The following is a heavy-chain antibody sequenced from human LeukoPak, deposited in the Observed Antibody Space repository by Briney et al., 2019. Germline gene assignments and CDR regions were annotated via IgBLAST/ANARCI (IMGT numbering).Heavy chain of an antibody. D-gene: IGHD6-6*01. Sequence: SETLSLTCAVYGGSFSGCYWSWIRQPPGKGLEWIGEINHSGSTNYNPSLKSRVTISVDTSKNQFSLKLSSVTAADTAVYYCAVYSTSYYFDYWGQGTLVTVSS. CDR2: INHSGST. CDR3: AVYSTSYYFDY. V-gene: IGHV4-34*01. CDR1: GGSFSGCY. J-gene: IGHJ4*02.